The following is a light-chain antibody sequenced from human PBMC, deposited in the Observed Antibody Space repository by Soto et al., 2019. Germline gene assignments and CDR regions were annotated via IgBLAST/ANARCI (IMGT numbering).Light chain of an antibody. J-gene: IGKJ5*01. V-gene: IGKV3-20*01. CDR3: EPYGSLIT. CDR1: QSVHSNY. CDR2: DTS. Sequence: EIVLTQSPGTLSVSPGERASLSCRASQSVHSNYMAWYQQKPGQAPRLLIYDTSNRASGIADRFSGSGSGTDSTLTISGLEPEVFAVYYWEPYGSLITFGQGTRLEI.